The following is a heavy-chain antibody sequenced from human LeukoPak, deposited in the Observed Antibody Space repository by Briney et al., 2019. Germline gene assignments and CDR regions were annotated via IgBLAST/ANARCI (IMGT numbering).Heavy chain of an antibody. D-gene: IGHD3-9*01. CDR1: GFTFSSYA. J-gene: IGHJ4*02. CDR3: VKDSDLVLTGYLFDY. CDR2: ISSNGGST. Sequence: PGGSLRLSCSASGFTFSSYAMHWVRQAPGKGLEYVSAISSNGGSTYYADSVKGRFTISRDNSKNTLHLQMSSLRAEDTAVYYCVKDSDLVLTGYLFDYWGQGTLVTVSS. V-gene: IGHV3-64D*06.